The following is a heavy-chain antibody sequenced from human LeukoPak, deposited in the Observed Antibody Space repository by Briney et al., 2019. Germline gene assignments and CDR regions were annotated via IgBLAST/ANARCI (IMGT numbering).Heavy chain of an antibody. CDR1: GGSISSYY. V-gene: IGHV4-59*01. J-gene: IGHJ6*02. CDR3: ARERGGWYGQLGYYYGMDV. CDR2: IYYSGST. D-gene: IGHD6-19*01. Sequence: SETLSLTCTASGGSISSYYGSWIRQPPGKGLEWIGYIYYSGSTNYNPSLKSRVTISVDTSKNQFSLKLSSVTAADTAVYYCARERGGWYGQLGYYYGMDVWGQGTTVTVSS.